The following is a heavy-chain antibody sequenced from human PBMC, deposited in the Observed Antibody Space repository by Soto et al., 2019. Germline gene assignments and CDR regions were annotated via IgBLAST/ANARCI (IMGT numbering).Heavy chain of an antibody. CDR2: ISAYNGNT. V-gene: IGHV1-18*01. CDR1: GYTFTSYG. J-gene: IGHJ4*02. Sequence: QVQLVQSGAEVKKPGASVKVSCKASGYTFTSYGISWGRQAPGQGLEWMAWISAYNGNTNYAQKLQGRVTMTTDTSTSTAYMELRSLRSDDTAVYYCARDPTTEPVVYCGGDCYHGFDYWGQGTLVTVSS. D-gene: IGHD2-21*02. CDR3: ARDPTTEPVVYCGGDCYHGFDY.